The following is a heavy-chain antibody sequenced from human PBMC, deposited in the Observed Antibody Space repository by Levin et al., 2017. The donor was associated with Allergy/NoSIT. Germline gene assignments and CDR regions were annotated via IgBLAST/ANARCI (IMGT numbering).Heavy chain of an antibody. V-gene: IGHV3-30*18. Sequence: PGGSLRLSCAASGFTFSSYGMHWVRQAPGKGLEWVAVISYDGSNKYYADSVKGRFTISRDNSKNTLYLQMNSLRAEDTAVYYCAKGVVPAAMVVDWFDPWGQGTLVTVSS. CDR2: ISYDGSNK. CDR1: GFTFSSYG. D-gene: IGHD2-2*01. J-gene: IGHJ5*02. CDR3: AKGVVPAAMVVDWFDP.